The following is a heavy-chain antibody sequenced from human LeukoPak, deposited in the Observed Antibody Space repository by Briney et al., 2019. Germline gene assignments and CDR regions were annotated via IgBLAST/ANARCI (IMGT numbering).Heavy chain of an antibody. CDR1: GFTFSSYS. Sequence: GGSLRLSCAASGFTFSSYSMNWVRQAPGKGLEWVSSISSSSKYIYYAESVKGRFIISRDSAKNSLYLQVNSLRAEDTAVYYCARDLDINIEYKGFDYYHFGMDVWGQETTVTVSS. CDR2: ISSSSKYI. V-gene: IGHV3-21*01. D-gene: IGHD2/OR15-2a*01. J-gene: IGHJ6*02. CDR3: ARDLDINIEYKGFDYYHFGMDV.